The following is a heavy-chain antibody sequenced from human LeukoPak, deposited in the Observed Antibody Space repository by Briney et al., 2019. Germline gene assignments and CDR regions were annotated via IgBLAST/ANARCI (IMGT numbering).Heavy chain of an antibody. CDR1: GFTFSSYS. CDR3: ARDKLYCGGDCYSSFDY. Sequence: GGSLRLSCAASGFTFSSYSMNWVRQAPGKGLEWVSSISSSSSYIYYADSVKGRFTISRDNAKNSLYLQMNSLRAEDTAVYYCARDKLYCGGDCYSSFDYWGQGTLVTVSS. D-gene: IGHD2-21*02. V-gene: IGHV3-21*01. J-gene: IGHJ4*02. CDR2: ISSSSSYI.